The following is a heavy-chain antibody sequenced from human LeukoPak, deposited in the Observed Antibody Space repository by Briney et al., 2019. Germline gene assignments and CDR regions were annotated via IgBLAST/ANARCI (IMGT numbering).Heavy chain of an antibody. Sequence: SETLSLTCTVSGGSISSYYWSWIRQPPGKGLEWIGYIYYSGSTNYNPSLKSRDTISVDTSKNQFSLKLSSVTAADTAVYYCARHSYRGVGTIDYWGQGTLVTVSS. CDR2: IYYSGST. J-gene: IGHJ4*02. D-gene: IGHD3-16*02. V-gene: IGHV4-59*08. CDR1: GGSISSYY. CDR3: ARHSYRGVGTIDY.